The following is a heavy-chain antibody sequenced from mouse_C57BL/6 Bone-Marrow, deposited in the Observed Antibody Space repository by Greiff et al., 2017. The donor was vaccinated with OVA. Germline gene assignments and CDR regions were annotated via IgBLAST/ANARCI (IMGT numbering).Heavy chain of an antibody. J-gene: IGHJ1*03. Sequence: EVQLQQSGPELVKPGASVKISCKASGYSFTDYNMNWVKQSNGKSLEWIGVINPNYGTTSYNQKFKGKATLTVDQSSSTAYMQLNSLTSEDSAVDSGAFYYGSSYRYFDVGDTGPAVPVSS. CDR1: GYSFTDYN. CDR3: AFYYGSSYRYFDV. D-gene: IGHD1-1*01. CDR2: INPNYGTT. V-gene: IGHV1-39*01.